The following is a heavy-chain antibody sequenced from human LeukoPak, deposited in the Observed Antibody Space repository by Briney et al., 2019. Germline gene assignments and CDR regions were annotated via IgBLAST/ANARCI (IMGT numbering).Heavy chain of an antibody. CDR3: ARHRTAYYFGY. CDR1: GGSISTFY. V-gene: IGHV4-59*08. Sequence: SETLSLTCTGSGGSISTFYWSWIRQPPGKGLGWIGYIYYSGSTNYNPSLTSRVTISVDTSKNQFSLKLSSVTAADTAMYYCARHRTAYYFGYWGQGTLVTVSS. CDR2: IYYSGST. J-gene: IGHJ4*02.